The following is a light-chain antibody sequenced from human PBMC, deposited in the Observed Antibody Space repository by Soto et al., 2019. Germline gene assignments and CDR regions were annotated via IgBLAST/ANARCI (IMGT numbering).Light chain of an antibody. V-gene: IGKV3D-15*02. CDR2: GAS. CDR1: QSVSSN. J-gene: IGKJ1*01. CDR3: QQYSSLSRT. Sequence: IGTRMPATILCVDAVKRATLSCRSSQSVSSNLAWYQQKPGQAPRLLIYGASTRATGIPARFSGSGSGTEFTLTISSLEPEDFAVYYCQQYSSLSRTFGQGTKVDIK.